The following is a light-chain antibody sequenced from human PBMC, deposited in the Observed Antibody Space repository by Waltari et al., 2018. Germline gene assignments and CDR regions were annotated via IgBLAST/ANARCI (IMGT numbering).Light chain of an antibody. Sequence: DVVLTQSPLSLSVTLGQSAPVSCRSSQSLAFSDGKTYLNWFHQRPGQSPRRLIYKVSNRESGVPDRISGSGSGTDFALKISRVEAEDVGVYYCMEGAQWYTFGQGTKLEIK. CDR3: MEGAQWYT. CDR2: KVS. J-gene: IGKJ2*01. V-gene: IGKV2-30*01. CDR1: QSLAFSDGKTY.